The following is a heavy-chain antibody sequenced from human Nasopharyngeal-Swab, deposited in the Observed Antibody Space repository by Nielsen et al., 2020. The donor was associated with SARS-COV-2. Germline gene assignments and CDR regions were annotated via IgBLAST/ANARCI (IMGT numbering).Heavy chain of an antibody. D-gene: IGHD3-10*01. CDR3: ARVPYYYGSGSHWGY. Sequence: WVRQAPGQGLEWMGGIIPIFGTANYAQKSQGRVTITADESTSTAYMELSSLRSEDTAVYYCARVPYYYGSGSHWGYWGQGTLVTVSS. V-gene: IGHV1-69*01. J-gene: IGHJ4*02. CDR2: IIPIFGTA.